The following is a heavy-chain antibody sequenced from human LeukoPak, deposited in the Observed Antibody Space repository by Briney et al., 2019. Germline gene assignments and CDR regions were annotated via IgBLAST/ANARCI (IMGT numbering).Heavy chain of an antibody. V-gene: IGHV3-23*01. Sequence: GGSLRLSCAASGFTFSSYAMSWVRQAPGKGLEWVSAISGSGGSTYYADSVKGRFTISRDNSKNTLYLQMNSLRAEDTAVYYCARDRSAYCSSTSCYYYYYYGMDVWGQGTTVTVSS. J-gene: IGHJ6*02. CDR2: ISGSGGST. CDR3: ARDRSAYCSSTSCYYYYYYGMDV. D-gene: IGHD2-2*01. CDR1: GFTFSSYA.